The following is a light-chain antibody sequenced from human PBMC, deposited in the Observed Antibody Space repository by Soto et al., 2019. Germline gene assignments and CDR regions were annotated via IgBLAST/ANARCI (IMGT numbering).Light chain of an antibody. CDR1: SGTVVTNY. CDR2: EDN. Sequence: NFMLAQPHSVSESPGKTVTISCTGSSGTVVTNYVQWYQQRPGSAPTTVIYEDNQRPSGVPDRFSGSIDRSSNSASLTISGLKTEDEADYYCQSSDSRNHVVFGGGTKLTGL. V-gene: IGLV6-57*02. J-gene: IGLJ2*01. CDR3: QSSDSRNHVV.